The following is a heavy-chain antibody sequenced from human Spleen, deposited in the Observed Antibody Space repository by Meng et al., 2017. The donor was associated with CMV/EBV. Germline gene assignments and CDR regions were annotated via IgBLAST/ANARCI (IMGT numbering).Heavy chain of an antibody. V-gene: IGHV3-66*02. Sequence: GGSLRLSCAASGFTVSSNYMSWVRQAPGKGREWVSVIYSGTSAYYADSVRGRFTISRDNSKNTLYLQMDSLRAEDTAVYYCARARGGYSYLIDYWGQGTLVTVSS. CDR1: GFTVSSNY. D-gene: IGHD5-18*01. CDR3: ARARGGYSYLIDY. CDR2: IYSGTSA. J-gene: IGHJ4*02.